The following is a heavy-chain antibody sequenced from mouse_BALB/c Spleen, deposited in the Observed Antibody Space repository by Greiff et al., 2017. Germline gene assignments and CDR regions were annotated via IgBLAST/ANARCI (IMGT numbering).Heavy chain of an antibody. CDR3: ARGGYGSRAGFAY. J-gene: IGHJ3*01. CDR2: ISSGGST. V-gene: IGHV5-6-5*01. Sequence: EVKLMESGGGLVKPGGSLKLSCAASGFTFSSYAMSWVRQTPEKRLEWVASISSGGSTYYPDSVKGRFTISRDNARNILYLQMSSLRSEDTAMYYCARGGYGSRAGFAYWGQGTLVTVSA. CDR1: GFTFSSYA. D-gene: IGHD1-1*01.